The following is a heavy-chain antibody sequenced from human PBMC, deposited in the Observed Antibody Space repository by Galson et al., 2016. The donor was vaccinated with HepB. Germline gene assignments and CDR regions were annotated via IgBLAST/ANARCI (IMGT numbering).Heavy chain of an antibody. J-gene: IGHJ4*02. Sequence: SLRLSCAASGFTFASSSMHCVRQAPGTGVRWVASLGGSGPRTYHAYSLKGRFTISTDSSKNTLYLQMDSLTADDSAVYYRAKGQWRTFFKPFESWGQGTQVTVSS. V-gene: IGHV3-23*01. D-gene: IGHD6-19*01. CDR1: GFTFASSS. CDR2: LGGSGPRT. CDR3: AKGQWRTFFKPFES.